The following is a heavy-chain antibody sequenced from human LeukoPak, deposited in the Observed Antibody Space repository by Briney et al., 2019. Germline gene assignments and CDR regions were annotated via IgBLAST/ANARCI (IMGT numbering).Heavy chain of an antibody. D-gene: IGHD5-18*01. Sequence: GSLRLSCAASGFTFSRYAMHWVRQAPGKGLEWVSGITDSGGSTYYADSVKGRFTISRDNAKNSLYLQMNSLRAEDTAVYYCARGGRYSYNDYWGQGTLVTVSS. CDR2: ITDSGGST. J-gene: IGHJ4*02. CDR1: GFTFSRYA. V-gene: IGHV3-21*01. CDR3: ARGGRYSYNDY.